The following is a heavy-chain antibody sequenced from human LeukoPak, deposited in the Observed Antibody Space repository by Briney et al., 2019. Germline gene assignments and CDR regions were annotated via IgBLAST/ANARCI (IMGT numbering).Heavy chain of an antibody. V-gene: IGHV1-69*13. D-gene: IGHD3-10*01. CDR2: IIPIFGTA. Sequence: SVKVSCKASGGTFSSYAISWVRQAPGQGLEWLGGIIPIFGTANYAQKFQGRVTITADESTSTAYMELSSLRSEDTAAYYCARVFYYGSGSYKGAFDIWGQGTMVTVSS. CDR1: GGTFSSYA. CDR3: ARVFYYGSGSYKGAFDI. J-gene: IGHJ3*02.